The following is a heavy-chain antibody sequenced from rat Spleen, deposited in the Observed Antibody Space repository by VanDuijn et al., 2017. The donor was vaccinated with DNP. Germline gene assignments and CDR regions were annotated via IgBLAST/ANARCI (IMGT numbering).Heavy chain of an antibody. Sequence: EVQLVESGGDLVQPGRSLKLSCVASGFTFNNYLMTWIRQVPGKGLEWVASITSSGGTTYYPDSVKGRFTISRDNAKNTLYLQMNSLISEDTATYYCARDQGTTVVGYYFDYWGQGTLVTVSS. D-gene: IGHD1-1*01. J-gene: IGHJ3*01. CDR3: ARDQGTTVVGYYFDY. CDR1: GFTFNNYL. CDR2: ITSSGGTT. V-gene: IGHV5-31*01.